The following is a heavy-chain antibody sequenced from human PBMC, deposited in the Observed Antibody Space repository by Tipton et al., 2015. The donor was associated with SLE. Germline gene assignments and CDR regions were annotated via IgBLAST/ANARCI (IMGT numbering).Heavy chain of an antibody. J-gene: IGHJ4*02. CDR3: ARETSGNWYYFDH. D-gene: IGHD1-1*01. CDR2: INHSGTT. CDR1: GGSFSAFS. Sequence: AGLVKPSETLSLTCAVYGGSFSAFSWSWIRQSPGKGLEWIGEINHSGTTYYNPSLKSRVTISVDTSKNQFSLKLNSVTPEDTAVYYCARETSGNWYYFDHWGQGTLVTVSS. V-gene: IGHV4-34*01.